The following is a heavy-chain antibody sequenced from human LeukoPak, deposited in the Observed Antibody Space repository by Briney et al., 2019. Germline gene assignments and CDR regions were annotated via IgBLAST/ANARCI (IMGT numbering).Heavy chain of an antibody. CDR3: ARGEYYYDSTGSMSY. CDR1: GYTFTSYY. V-gene: IGHV1-46*01. Sequence: ASVKVSCKASGYTFTSYYMHWVRQAPGQGLEWMGIINPSGGSATYAQKFQGRLTMTRDTSTSTVYMDLSSLRSEDTAVYYCARGEYYYDSTGSMSYWGRGTLVTVS. CDR2: INPSGGSA. J-gene: IGHJ4*02. D-gene: IGHD3-22*01.